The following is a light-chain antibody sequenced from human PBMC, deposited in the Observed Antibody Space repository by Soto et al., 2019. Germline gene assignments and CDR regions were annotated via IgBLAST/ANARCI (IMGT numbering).Light chain of an antibody. J-gene: IGKJ1*01. CDR3: QQYNNWPLWT. V-gene: IGKV3-15*01. CDR1: QSVHSN. CDR2: GAS. Sequence: IVMTQSPATLSVSPGERAALSCRASQSVHSNLAWYQQKPGQAPRLLIYGASTRATAIPARFSGSGSGTEVSLTISSLPSEDFAVYYFQQYNNWPLWTFGQGTKVEIK.